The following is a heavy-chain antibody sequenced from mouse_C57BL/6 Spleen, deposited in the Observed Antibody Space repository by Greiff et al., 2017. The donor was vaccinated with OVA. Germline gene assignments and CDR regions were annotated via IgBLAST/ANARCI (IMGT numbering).Heavy chain of an antibody. D-gene: IGHD2-1*01. Sequence: VQLQQSGAELVRPGASVKLSCTASGFTIKDDYMPWVKQRPEQGLEWIGWIDPENGDTEYASKFQGKATITADTSSNTAYPQLSSLTSEDTAVYYCTTSDGIYFDYWGQGTTLTVSS. CDR1: GFTIKDDY. J-gene: IGHJ2*01. V-gene: IGHV14-4*01. CDR3: TTSDGIYFDY. CDR2: IDPENGDT.